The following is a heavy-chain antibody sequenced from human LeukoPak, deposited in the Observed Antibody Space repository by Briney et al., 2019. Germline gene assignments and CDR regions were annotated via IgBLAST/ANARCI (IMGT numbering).Heavy chain of an antibody. D-gene: IGHD2-2*01. CDR2: ITGSGGST. V-gene: IGHV3-23*01. CDR3: AKGGNVVVVNFMDV. Sequence: QPGGSLRLSCAVSGFTFSSYWMTWVRQAPGKGLEWVSAITGSGGSTYYADSVQGRFTISRDNSKNMLYLQMTSLRAEDTAVYYCAKGGNVVVVNFMDVWGKGTTITVSS. CDR1: GFTFSSYW. J-gene: IGHJ6*03.